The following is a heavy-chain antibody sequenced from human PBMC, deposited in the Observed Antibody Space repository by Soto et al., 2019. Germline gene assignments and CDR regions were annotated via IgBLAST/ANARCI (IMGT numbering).Heavy chain of an antibody. Sequence: QVLLEQSGSVVKRPGSSVTVSCKASGGPFNNFIFTWVRQAHGQGLEWMGRIIPILNKTNYAQTFRGRVAITADTPASTSYIELTGLRLDDTAMYYCVKDFSGYTSLWGQGTLVSVTS. V-gene: IGHV1-69*02. D-gene: IGHD3-3*01. J-gene: IGHJ4*02. CDR2: IIPILNKT. CDR1: GGPFNNFI. CDR3: VKDFSGYTSL.